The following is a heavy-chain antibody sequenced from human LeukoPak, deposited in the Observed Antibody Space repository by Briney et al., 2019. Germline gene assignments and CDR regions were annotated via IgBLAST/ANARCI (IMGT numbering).Heavy chain of an antibody. V-gene: IGHV3-33*01. CDR3: ARGMLSSAGYHWYYYMDV. J-gene: IGHJ6*03. D-gene: IGHD3-3*01. CDR2: ILYDGSNK. Sequence: PGGSLRLSCAASGFTFSTYGMHWVRQAPGKGLEWVAFILYDGSNKYYADSVKGRFTISRDNSKNTLYLQMNSLRGEDTAVYYCARGMLSSAGYHWYYYMDVWGKGAMVTVSS. CDR1: GFTFSTYG.